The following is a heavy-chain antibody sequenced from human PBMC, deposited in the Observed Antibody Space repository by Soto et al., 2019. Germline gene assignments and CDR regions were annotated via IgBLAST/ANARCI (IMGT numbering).Heavy chain of an antibody. Sequence: QVQLVQSGAEVKKPGASVKVSCEASGYTFTSYDITWVRQATGQGLEWMGWMNPNSGNTGYAQKFQGRGTMTMDTSISTAYMELSSLRSEDTAVYYCASGRDKRRELPRCPDYWGQGTLVTVPS. CDR1: GYTFTSYD. D-gene: IGHD3-10*01. V-gene: IGHV1-8*01. CDR2: MNPNSGNT. J-gene: IGHJ4*02. CDR3: ASGRDKRRELPRCPDY.